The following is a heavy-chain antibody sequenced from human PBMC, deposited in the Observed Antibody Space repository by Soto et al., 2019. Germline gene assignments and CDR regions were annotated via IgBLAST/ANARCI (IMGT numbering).Heavy chain of an antibody. CDR1: GFTFSSYA. CDR3: AKGPAGCSGGSCYSPFDY. D-gene: IGHD2-15*01. CDR2: ISGSGGST. Sequence: EVQLLASGGGLVQPGGSLRLSCAASGFTFSSYAMSWVRQAPGKGLEWVSAISGSGGSTYYADSVKGRFTISRDNSKNTLYLQMNSLRAEDTAVYYCAKGPAGCSGGSCYSPFDYWGQGTLVTVSS. V-gene: IGHV3-23*01. J-gene: IGHJ4*02.